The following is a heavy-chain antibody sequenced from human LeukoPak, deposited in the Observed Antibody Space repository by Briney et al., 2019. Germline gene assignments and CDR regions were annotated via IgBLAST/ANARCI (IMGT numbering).Heavy chain of an antibody. J-gene: IGHJ4*02. Sequence: ASVKVSCKASGYTFTGYYMHWVRQAPGQGLEWMGWINSSSGGTNYAQKFQGRVAMTRDTSISTAYMELSRLRSDDTAVYYCATEPYYYDSSGYYPLGFDYWGQGTLVTVSS. D-gene: IGHD3-22*01. V-gene: IGHV1-2*02. CDR1: GYTFTGYY. CDR2: INSSSGGT. CDR3: ATEPYYYDSSGYYPLGFDY.